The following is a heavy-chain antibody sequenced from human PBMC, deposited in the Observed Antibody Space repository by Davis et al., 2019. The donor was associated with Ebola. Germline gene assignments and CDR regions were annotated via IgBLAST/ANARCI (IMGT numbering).Heavy chain of an antibody. J-gene: IGHJ6*02. CDR2: ISQSGST. CDR3: ATGYSSGWYHYYGMDV. V-gene: IGHV4-4*02. D-gene: IGHD6-19*01. Sequence: SQTLSLTCAVSRDFISSSNWWSWVRQPPGKGLEWIGEISQSGSTNYNPFLKSRVTISVDKSKNQFSLKLSSVTAADTAVYYCATGYSSGWYHYYGMDVWGQGTTVTVSS. CDR1: RDFISSSNW.